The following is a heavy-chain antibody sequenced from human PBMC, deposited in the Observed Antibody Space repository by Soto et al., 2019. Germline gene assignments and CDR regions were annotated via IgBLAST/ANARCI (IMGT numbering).Heavy chain of an antibody. D-gene: IGHD6-13*01. CDR2: IYYSGST. V-gene: IGHV4-59*08. Sequence: SETLSLTCTVSGGSISSYYWIWIRQPPGKGLEWIGYIYYSGSTNYNPSLKSRVTISVDTSKNQFSLKLSSVTAADTAVYYCARLSIRYSENWFDPWGQGTLVTVSS. J-gene: IGHJ5*02. CDR3: ARLSIRYSENWFDP. CDR1: GGSISSYY.